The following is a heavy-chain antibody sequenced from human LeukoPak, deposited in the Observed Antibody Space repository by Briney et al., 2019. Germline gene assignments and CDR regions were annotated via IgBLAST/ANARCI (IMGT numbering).Heavy chain of an antibody. V-gene: IGHV3-48*04. CDR2: ISSSSSTI. D-gene: IGHD3-22*01. Sequence: PGGSLRLSCAASGFTFTSYSMNWVRQAPGKGLEWVSYISSSSSTIYYADSVKGRFTISRDNAKNSLYLQMNSLRAEDTAVYYCASRPYYDSSGYQDYWGQGTLVTVSS. CDR3: ASRPYYDSSGYQDY. J-gene: IGHJ4*02. CDR1: GFTFTSYS.